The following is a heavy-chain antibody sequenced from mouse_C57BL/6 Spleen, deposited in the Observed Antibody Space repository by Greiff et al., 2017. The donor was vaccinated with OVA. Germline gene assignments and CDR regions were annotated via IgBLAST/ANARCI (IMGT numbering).Heavy chain of an antibody. Sequence: DVQLQESGPGLVKPSQSLSLTCSVTGYSITSGYYWNWIRQFPGNKLEWMGYISYDGSNNYNPSLKNRISITRDTSKNQFFLKLNSVTTEDTATYYCAREDHTMDYWGQGTSVTVSS. V-gene: IGHV3-6*01. CDR1: GYSITSGYY. CDR3: AREDHTMDY. J-gene: IGHJ4*01. CDR2: ISYDGSN.